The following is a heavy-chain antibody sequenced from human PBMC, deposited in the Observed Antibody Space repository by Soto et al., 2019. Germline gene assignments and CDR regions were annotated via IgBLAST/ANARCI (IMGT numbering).Heavy chain of an antibody. Sequence: ELQLVESGGGLVKPGGSLRLSCAASGFSLRNAWMSWVRQAPGKGLEWVGHIKSQCDGGTRDYAAPVKGRFTISRDDSKITLFLQMNSLKNEDTAVYFCTTDLQAYCDGTTCYAGNYYYDDMDVWGQGTTVTVSS. CDR3: TTDLQAYCDGTTCYAGNYYYDDMDV. CDR2: IKSQCDGGTR. D-gene: IGHD2-2*01. V-gene: IGHV3-15*01. J-gene: IGHJ6*02. CDR1: GFSLRNAW.